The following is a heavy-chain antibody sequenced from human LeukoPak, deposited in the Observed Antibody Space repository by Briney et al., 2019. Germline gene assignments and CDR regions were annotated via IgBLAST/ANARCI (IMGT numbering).Heavy chain of an antibody. CDR1: GFTFSSYW. V-gene: IGHV3-74*01. CDR2: INSDGTTT. Sequence: VGSLRLSCAASGFTFSSYWMHWDRQAPGKGLLWVSRINSDGTTTTYADSVKGRFTISRDNAKNTLYRQMSSLRADDTAVYYCARGQATYHDYWGQGTLVSVSS. CDR3: ARGQATYHDY. J-gene: IGHJ4*02.